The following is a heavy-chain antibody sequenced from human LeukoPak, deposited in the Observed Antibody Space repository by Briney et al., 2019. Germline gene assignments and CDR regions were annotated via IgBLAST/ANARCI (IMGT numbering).Heavy chain of an antibody. CDR2: ISSSSSYT. Sequence: GGSLRLSCAASGFTFSDYYMSWIRQAPGKGLEWVSYISSSSSYTNYADSVKGRFTISRDNAKSSLYLQMNSLRAEDTAVYYCARDSPDGNSGFDYWGQGTLVTVSS. J-gene: IGHJ4*02. V-gene: IGHV3-11*05. CDR3: ARDSPDGNSGFDY. CDR1: GFTFSDYY. D-gene: IGHD4-23*01.